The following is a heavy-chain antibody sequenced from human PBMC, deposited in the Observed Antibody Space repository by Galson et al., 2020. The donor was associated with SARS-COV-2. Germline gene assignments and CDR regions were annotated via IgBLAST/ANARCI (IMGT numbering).Heavy chain of an antibody. CDR3: ARGDMRNDYFDY. J-gene: IGHJ4*02. Sequence: GGSLRLSCAASGFTFSSYWMHWVRQAPGKGLVWVSRIYSEGSSTSYADSVKGRFTISGDDAKNTLYLHMMSLRAEDTAVYYCARGDMRNDYFDYWAREPWSPSPQ. CDR1: GFTFSSYW. D-gene: IGHD3-16*01. V-gene: IGHV3-74*01. CDR2: IYSEGSST.